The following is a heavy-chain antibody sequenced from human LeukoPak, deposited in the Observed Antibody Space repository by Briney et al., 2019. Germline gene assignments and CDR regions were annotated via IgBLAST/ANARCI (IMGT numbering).Heavy chain of an antibody. D-gene: IGHD4-17*01. CDR3: ARDPNGDYIGAFEF. Sequence: PGGSLRLSCEVSGFTFCRYAMIWVRQAPGKGLEWVSAITGSGGGTQYADSVKGRFTISRDNSRNTLYLQMNRLRAEDTAVYYCARDPNGDYIGAFEFWGQGTMVTVSS. V-gene: IGHV3-23*01. CDR1: GFTFCRYA. J-gene: IGHJ3*01. CDR2: ITGSGGGT.